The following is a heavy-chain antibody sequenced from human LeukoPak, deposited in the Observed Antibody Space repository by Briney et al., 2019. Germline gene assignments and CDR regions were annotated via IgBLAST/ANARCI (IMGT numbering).Heavy chain of an antibody. CDR3: AREGLGDASDI. V-gene: IGHV3-73*01. CDR2: IRSKANSYAT. Sequence: GGSLRLSCAASGFTFSGSAMHWVRQASGKGLEWVGRIRSKANSYATAYAASVKGRFTISRDDSKNTAYLQMNSLKTEDTAVYYCAREGLGDASDIWGQGTMVTVSS. D-gene: IGHD3-10*01. CDR1: GFTFSGSA. J-gene: IGHJ3*02.